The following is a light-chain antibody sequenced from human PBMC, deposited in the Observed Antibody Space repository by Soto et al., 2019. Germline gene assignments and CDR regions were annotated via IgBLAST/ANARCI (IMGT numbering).Light chain of an antibody. J-gene: IGKJ1*01. CDR1: QDISNY. CDR2: AAS. CDR3: EQYYSYSWT. V-gene: IGKV1-16*02. Sequence: DIQMTQSPSSLSASIGDRVTITCRASQDISNYLAWFQQRPGKAPKSLIYAASSLHGGVPSKFSGSGSGTEFSLNISSLQPEDFAIYYCEQYYSYSWTFGQGSKLEMK.